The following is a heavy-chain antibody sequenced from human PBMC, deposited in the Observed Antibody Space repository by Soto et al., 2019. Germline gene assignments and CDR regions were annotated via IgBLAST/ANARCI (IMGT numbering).Heavy chain of an antibody. J-gene: IGHJ4*02. CDR2: IIPILGIA. CDR3: ARDRAYCGGDCYSPPDY. V-gene: IGHV1-69*08. D-gene: IGHD2-21*02. Sequence: QVQLVQSGAEVKKPGSSVKVSCKASGGTFSSYTISWVRQAPGQGLEWMGRIIPILGIANYAQKFQGRVTITADKSTSTAYMELISLRSEDTAVYYCARDRAYCGGDCYSPPDYWGQGTLVTVSS. CDR1: GGTFSSYT.